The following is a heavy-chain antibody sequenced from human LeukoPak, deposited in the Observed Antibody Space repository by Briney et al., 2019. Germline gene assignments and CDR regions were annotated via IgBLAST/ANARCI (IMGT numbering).Heavy chain of an antibody. D-gene: IGHD6-13*01. CDR3: AKEGGAAAHSLATLDYFDY. Sequence: GGSLRLSCAASGFTFSSYGMHWVRQAPGKGLEWVAFIRYDGSNKYYADSVKGRFTISRDNSKNTPYLQMNSLRAEDTAVYYCAKEGGAAAHSLATLDYFDYWGQGTLVTVSS. CDR1: GFTFSSYG. V-gene: IGHV3-30*02. J-gene: IGHJ4*02. CDR2: IRYDGSNK.